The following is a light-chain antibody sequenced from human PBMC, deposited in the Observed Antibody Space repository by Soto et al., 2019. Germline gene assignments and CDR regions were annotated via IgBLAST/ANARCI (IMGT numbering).Light chain of an antibody. CDR3: QQRSNWPPTWT. Sequence: EIVLTQSPATLSLSPGERATLSCRASQSVSSYLAWYQHKPGQAPRLLIYDASHRATGIPARCSGSGSETDFTLTIRSLEPEYFAVYYCQQRSNWPPTWTFGQGTKVEIK. CDR1: QSVSSY. CDR2: DAS. J-gene: IGKJ1*01. V-gene: IGKV3-11*01.